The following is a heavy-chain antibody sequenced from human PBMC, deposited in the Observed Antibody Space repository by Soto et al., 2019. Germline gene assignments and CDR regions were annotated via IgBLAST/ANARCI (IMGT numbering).Heavy chain of an antibody. V-gene: IGHV4-59*01. CDR3: AQTTGWPGFDY. CDR1: GASIRNFY. CDR2: IYNGERT. Sequence: QVHLQESGPGLVKPSETMSLTCTASGASIRNFYWNWVRQFPGKGLEWIGHIYNGERTNYNPSLKSRVTISVDTSKNQFSLKLSSVTVAETAVYYCAQTTGWPGFDYWGQGTLVAVSS. D-gene: IGHD6-19*01. J-gene: IGHJ4*02.